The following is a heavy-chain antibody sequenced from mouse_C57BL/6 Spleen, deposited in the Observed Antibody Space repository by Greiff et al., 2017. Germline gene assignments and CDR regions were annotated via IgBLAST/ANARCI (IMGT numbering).Heavy chain of an antibody. Sequence: VQLQQSGAELVKPGASVKISCKASGYTFTDYYMNWVKQSHGKSLEWIGDINPNNGGTSYNQKFKGKATLTVDKSSSTAYMELRSLTSEDSAVYYCAREIRSDYWGQGTTLTVSS. CDR2: INPNNGGT. CDR1: GYTFTDYY. D-gene: IGHD1-1*01. V-gene: IGHV1-26*01. J-gene: IGHJ2*01. CDR3: AREIRSDY.